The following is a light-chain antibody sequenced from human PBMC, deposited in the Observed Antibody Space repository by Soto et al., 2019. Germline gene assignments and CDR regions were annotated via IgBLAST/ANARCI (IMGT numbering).Light chain of an antibody. V-gene: IGLV2-14*03. J-gene: IGLJ1*01. Sequence: QSALTQPASVSGSPGQSITISCAGTSSDVGGNTYFHWNQHHPGKPPKRMIYDASNRPSGVSNRFSGSKSGNTASLTISGLQAEDVAAYYCTSYTSSSTPDVFGGGTKVTVL. CDR1: SSDVGGNTY. CDR3: TSYTSSSTPDV. CDR2: DAS.